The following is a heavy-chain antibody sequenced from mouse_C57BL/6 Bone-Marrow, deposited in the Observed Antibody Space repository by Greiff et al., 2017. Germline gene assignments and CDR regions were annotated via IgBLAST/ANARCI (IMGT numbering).Heavy chain of an antibody. CDR2: IWSGGST. CDR1: GFSLTSYG. Sequence: VHLVESGPGLVQPSQSLSITCTVSGFSLTSYGVHWVRQSPGKGLEWLGVIWSGGSTDYNAAFISRLSISKDNSKSQVFFKMNSLQADDTAIYYCARPDGYLYYYAMDYWGQGTSVTVSS. D-gene: IGHD2-3*01. J-gene: IGHJ4*01. V-gene: IGHV2-2*01. CDR3: ARPDGYLYYYAMDY.